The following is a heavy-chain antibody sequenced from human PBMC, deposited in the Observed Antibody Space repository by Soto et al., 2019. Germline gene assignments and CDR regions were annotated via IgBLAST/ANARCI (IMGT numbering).Heavy chain of an antibody. J-gene: IGHJ4*02. D-gene: IGHD3-9*01. V-gene: IGHV4-4*02. CDR1: GGSISSSNW. CDR3: ARLSGYFDWPTYYFDY. Sequence: SETLSLTCAVSGGSISSSNWWSWVRQPPGKGLEWIGEIYHSGSTNYNPSLKSRVTISVDKSKNQFSLKLSSVTAADTAVYYCARLSGYFDWPTYYFDYWGQGTLLTVSS. CDR2: IYHSGST.